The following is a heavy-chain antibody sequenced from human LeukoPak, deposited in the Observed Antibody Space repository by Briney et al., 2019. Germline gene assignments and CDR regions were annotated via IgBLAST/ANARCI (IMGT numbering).Heavy chain of an antibody. CDR1: GFTFSSYS. CDR3: ARVMGRYCSSTSCYVDY. D-gene: IGHD2-2*01. J-gene: IGHJ4*02. CDR2: ISSSSSYI. V-gene: IGHV3-21*01. Sequence: GGSLRLSCAASGFTFSSYSMNWVRQAPGKGLEWVSSISSSSSYIYYADSVKGRFTISRDNAKNSLYLQMNSLRAEDTAVYYCARVMGRYCSSTSCYVDYWGQGTLVTVSS.